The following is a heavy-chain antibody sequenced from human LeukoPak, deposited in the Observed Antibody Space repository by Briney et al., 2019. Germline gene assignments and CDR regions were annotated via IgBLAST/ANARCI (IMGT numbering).Heavy chain of an antibody. CDR2: TYYRSKWYN. V-gene: IGHV6-1*01. Sequence: SQTLSLTCAISGDSVSTNNVAWNWIRQSPSRGLEWLGRTYYRSKWYNDYAVSVKSRITVNPDTSKNQFSLQLNSVTPDDTAIYYCAREDLGAAYFDFWGQGTLVTVSS. CDR3: AREDLGAAYFDF. CDR1: GDSVSTNNVA. D-gene: IGHD3-16*01. J-gene: IGHJ4*02.